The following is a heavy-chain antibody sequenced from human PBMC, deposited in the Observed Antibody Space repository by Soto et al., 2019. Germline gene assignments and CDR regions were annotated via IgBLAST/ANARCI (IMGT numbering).Heavy chain of an antibody. CDR1: GFTFSSYG. J-gene: IGHJ4*02. D-gene: IGHD3-10*01. V-gene: IGHV3-33*01. Sequence: QVQLVESGGGVVQPGRSLRLSCAASGFTFSSYGMHWVRQAPGKGLEWVAVIWYDGSTKYYADSVKGRFTISRDNSKHPLYLQMNSLRAEDTAVYYCAREWFGELLGSTFPESDYWGQGTLVTVSS. CDR3: AREWFGELLGSTFPESDY. CDR2: IWYDGSTK.